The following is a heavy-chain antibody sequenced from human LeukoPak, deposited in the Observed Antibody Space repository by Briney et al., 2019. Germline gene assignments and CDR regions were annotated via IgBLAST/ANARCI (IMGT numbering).Heavy chain of an antibody. V-gene: IGHV3-21*03. J-gene: IGHJ4*02. Sequence: GGSLRLSCVGSGFAFNAYTITWVRQAPGKGLEWVSSITSTSAYRQYGDSVRSRFTISRDNTKNSVYLQMDSLGAEDTAVYHCARLDYMIRGVLTDYSGQGTLVTVSS. CDR2: ITSTSAYR. CDR3: ARLDYMIRGVLTDY. CDR1: GFAFNAYT. D-gene: IGHD3-10*01.